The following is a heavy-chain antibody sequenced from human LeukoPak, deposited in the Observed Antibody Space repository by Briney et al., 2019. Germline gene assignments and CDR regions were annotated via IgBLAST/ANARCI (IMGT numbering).Heavy chain of an antibody. V-gene: IGHV3-11*01. CDR2: FSNSAGSSV. J-gene: IGHJ4*02. CDR3: ARLRGFIDY. D-gene: IGHD3-10*01. CDR1: GFIFSDYD. Sequence: GGSLRLSCAASGFIFSDYDMSLVRQVPGGGLEWVAYFSNSAGSSVYYADSVKGRFTISRDNANNSLALQMNGLRADDSAVYYCARLRGFIDYWGQGTVVTVSS.